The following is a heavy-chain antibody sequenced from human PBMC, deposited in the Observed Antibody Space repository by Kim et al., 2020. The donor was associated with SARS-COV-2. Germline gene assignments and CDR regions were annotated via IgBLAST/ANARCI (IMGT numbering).Heavy chain of an antibody. J-gene: IGHJ5*02. D-gene: IGHD1-26*01. CDR1: PGSISTSTYH. Sequence: SETLSLTCSVSPGSISTSTYHWVWIRQPPGKGREWIGTIFYSGSTYYNPSLRSRVTISVDTSKNQFSLNLSSVTAADTAVYYCARQVGITGGWFDPWGQGTLVTVSS. CDR3: ARQVGITGGWFDP. CDR2: IFYSGST. V-gene: IGHV4-39*01.